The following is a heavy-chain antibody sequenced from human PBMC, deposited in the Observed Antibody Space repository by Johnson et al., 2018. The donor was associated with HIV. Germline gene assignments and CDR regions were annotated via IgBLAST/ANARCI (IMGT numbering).Heavy chain of an antibody. CDR1: GFTFSSYG. CDR3: AGRRAFDI. V-gene: IGHV3-30*03. CDR2: ISYDGSNK. J-gene: IGHJ3*02. Sequence: QVQLVESGGGLVQPGGSLRLSCAASGFTFSSYGMHWVRQAPGKGLEWVAVISYDGSNKYYADSVKGRFTISRDNAKNSLYLQMNSLRAEDTAVYYCAGRRAFDIWGQGTMVTVSS.